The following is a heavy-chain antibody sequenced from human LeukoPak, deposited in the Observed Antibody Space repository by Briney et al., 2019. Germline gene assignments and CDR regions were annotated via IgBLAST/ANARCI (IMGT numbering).Heavy chain of an antibody. D-gene: IGHD6-19*01. CDR2: IISIFGTA. V-gene: IGHV1-69*05. CDR3: ASHSRYSSGWYDAHWFDP. J-gene: IGHJ5*02. Sequence: SVKVSCKASGGTFSSYAISWVRQAPGQGLEWMGGIISIFGTANYAQKFQGRVTSTTDESTSTAYMELSSLRSEDTAVYYCASHSRYSSGWYDAHWFDPWGQGTLVTVSS. CDR1: GGTFSSYA.